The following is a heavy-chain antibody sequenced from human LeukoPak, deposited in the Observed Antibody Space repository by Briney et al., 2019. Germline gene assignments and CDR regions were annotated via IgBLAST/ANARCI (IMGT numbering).Heavy chain of an antibody. D-gene: IGHD3-10*01. CDR3: AREGYYGSGSPPSLYFDY. Sequence: GGSLGLSCAASGFTFRNYVIHWVRQAPGKGLEWVAVTSSDLNVKLYADSVKGRFTISRGNSRSTLYLQMNSLRPEDTAIYYCAREGYYGSGSPPSLYFDYWGQGTLVTVSS. CDR1: GFTFRNYV. J-gene: IGHJ4*02. CDR2: TSSDLNVK. V-gene: IGHV3-30-3*01.